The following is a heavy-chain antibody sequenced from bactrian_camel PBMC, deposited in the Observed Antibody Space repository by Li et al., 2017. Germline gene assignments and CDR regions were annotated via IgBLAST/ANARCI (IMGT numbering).Heavy chain of an antibody. D-gene: IGHD2*01. J-gene: IGHJ6*01. CDR3: AVVKNPTRVRAAGIGSADFGY. V-gene: IGHV3S54*01. CDR2: IYTVDGST. Sequence: HVQLVESGGGSVQAGGSLRLSCAASGYMDSASTCMAWFRQVPGKEREGIASIYTVDGSTYYADSVKGRFTISRDGSAKTMYLQMNNLKPEDSAKYYCAVVKNPTRVRAAGIGSADFGYWGQGTQVTVS. CDR1: GYMDSASTC.